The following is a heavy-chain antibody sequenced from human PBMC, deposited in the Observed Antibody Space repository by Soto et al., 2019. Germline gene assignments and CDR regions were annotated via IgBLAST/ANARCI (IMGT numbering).Heavy chain of an antibody. D-gene: IGHD6-13*01. J-gene: IGHJ6*03. CDR2: ISSSGSTI. Sequence: GGSLRLSCAASGFTFSDYYMSWIRQAPGKGLEWVSYISSSGSTIYYADSVKVPFTISRENDKNSLDLQMNSRRAEDTAVYYCARALGNGYSSSWYLNRPDGYYYYYMDVWGKGTTVTVSS. CDR1: GFTFSDYY. CDR3: ARALGNGYSSSWYLNRPDGYYYYYMDV. V-gene: IGHV3-11*01.